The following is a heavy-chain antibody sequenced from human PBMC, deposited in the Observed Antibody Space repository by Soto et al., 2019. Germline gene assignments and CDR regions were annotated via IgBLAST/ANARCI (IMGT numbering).Heavy chain of an antibody. CDR2: ISAYNGNT. CDR1: GYTFTSYG. V-gene: IGHV1-18*01. Sequence: ASVKVSCKASGYTFTSYGISWVRQAPGQGLEWMGRISAYNGNTNYAQKLQGRVTMTTDTSTSTAYMELRSLRSDDTVVYYCAKGGRALNFYYYGMDVWGQGTTVTVSS. CDR3: AKGGRALNFYYYGMDV. J-gene: IGHJ6*02.